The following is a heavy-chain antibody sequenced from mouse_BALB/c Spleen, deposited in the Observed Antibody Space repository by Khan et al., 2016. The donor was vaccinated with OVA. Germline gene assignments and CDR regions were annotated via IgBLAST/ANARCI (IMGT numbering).Heavy chain of an antibody. CDR1: GYTFTDYY. J-gene: IGHJ3*01. CDR3: ARRNYFGYTFAY. Sequence: QVQLQQSGAELARPGASVKLSCKASGYTFTDYYINWVKQTTGQGLEWIGEISPGSGDTYYNERFKGKATLTADTSSSTAYMQLSSLTSEASAVYFCARRNYFGYTFAYWGQGTLVTVSA. V-gene: IGHV1-77*01. CDR2: ISPGSGDT. D-gene: IGHD1-2*01.